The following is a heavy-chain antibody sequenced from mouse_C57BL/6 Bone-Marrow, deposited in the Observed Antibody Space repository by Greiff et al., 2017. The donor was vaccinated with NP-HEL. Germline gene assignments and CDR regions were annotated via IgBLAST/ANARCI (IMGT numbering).Heavy chain of an antibody. CDR1: GYTFTDYN. Sequence: EVQLQQSGPELVKPGASVKIPCKASGYTFTDYNMDWVKQSHGKSLEWIGDINPNNGGTIYNQKFKGKATLTVDKSSSTAYMELRSLTSEDTAVYYGASTGFWGLPWFACWGRGTLITVSA. J-gene: IGHJ3*01. CDR3: ASTGFWGLPWFAC. D-gene: IGHD3-1*01. V-gene: IGHV1-18*01. CDR2: INPNNGGT.